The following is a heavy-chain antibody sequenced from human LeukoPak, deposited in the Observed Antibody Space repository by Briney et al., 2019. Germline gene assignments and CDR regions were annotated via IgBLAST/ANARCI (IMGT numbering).Heavy chain of an antibody. CDR1: GFTSGDYA. J-gene: IGHJ4*02. D-gene: IGHD1-26*01. CDR3: SRHIVGARTYFDY. CDR2: IRSKAYGATT. Sequence: GGSLRLSCTASGFTSGDYAMSWVRQAPGKGLEWVGFIRSKAYGATTDYAASVKDRFTISRDDSKSIAYLQMNSLKTEDTAVYYCSRHIVGARTYFDYWGQGALVTVSS. V-gene: IGHV3-49*04.